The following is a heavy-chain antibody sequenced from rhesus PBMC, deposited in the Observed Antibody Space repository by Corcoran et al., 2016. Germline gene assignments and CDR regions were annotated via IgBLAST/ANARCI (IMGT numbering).Heavy chain of an antibody. CDR2: IYSNSAST. CDR1: CGALIRSNW. J-gene: IGHJ4*01. CDR3: ARWIQSCDY. V-gene: IGHV4S18*01. D-gene: IGHD5-12*01. Sequence: QVQLQEACPGLVKPSAPLSPTCDVSCGALIRSNWWIWIRQPTGTGLEWIGGIYSNSASTNYNPSLKSRVNISKDTSKNQFSLKLSSVTAADTAVYYCARWIQSCDYWGQGVLVTVSS.